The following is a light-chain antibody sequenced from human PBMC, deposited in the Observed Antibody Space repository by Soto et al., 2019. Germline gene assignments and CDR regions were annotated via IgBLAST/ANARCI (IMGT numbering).Light chain of an antibody. CDR1: SSDVRNYNF. J-gene: IGLJ2*01. CDR2: EGS. CDR3: CSYAGSSPPVV. Sequence: QSALTQPASVSGSPGQSITISCTGTSSDVRNYNFVSWYQQHPGKAPKVMIYEGSKRPSGVSNRFSGSKSGNTASLTISGLQAEDEADYYCCSYAGSSPPVVFGGGTKLTVL. V-gene: IGLV2-23*01.